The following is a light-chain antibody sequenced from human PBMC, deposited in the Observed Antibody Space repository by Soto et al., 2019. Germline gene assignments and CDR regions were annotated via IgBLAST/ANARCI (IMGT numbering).Light chain of an antibody. CDR3: QPYNNWPLT. CDR2: SIS. V-gene: IGKV3D-15*01. CDR1: QSINRDY. Sequence: EVVMTQSPATLCVSPGERATLSCRASQSINRDYLAWYQQKPGQAPRLLIYSISSRATGIPDRFSGSGSGTDFTLTINSLQSEDFAIYYCQPYNNWPLTFGGGTKV. J-gene: IGKJ4*01.